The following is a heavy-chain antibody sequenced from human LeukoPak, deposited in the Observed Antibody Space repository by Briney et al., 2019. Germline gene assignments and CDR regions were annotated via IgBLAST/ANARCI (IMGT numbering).Heavy chain of an antibody. J-gene: IGHJ4*02. CDR3: ANGLRFDY. D-gene: IGHD3-10*01. CDR2: ISYDGSNK. CDR1: GFTFSSYG. V-gene: IGHV3-30*18. Sequence: PGRSLRLSCAASGFTFSSYGMHWVRQAPGKGLEWVAVISYDGSNKYYADSVKGRFTISRGNSKNTLYLQMNSLRAEDTAVYYCANGLRFDYWGQGTLVTVSS.